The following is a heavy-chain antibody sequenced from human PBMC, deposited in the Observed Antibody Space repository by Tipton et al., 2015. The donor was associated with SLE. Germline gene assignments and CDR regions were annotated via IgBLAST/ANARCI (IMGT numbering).Heavy chain of an antibody. CDR3: ARQMQRCSACPKFFDY. D-gene: IGHD6-19*01. CDR1: GVSINTYY. J-gene: IGHJ4*02. CDR2: MYLSGST. Sequence: TLSLTCTVPGVSINTYYWAWIRQPAGKGLEWVGRMYLSGSTNYNPSLKSRVTMSIDTSRNQFSLNLGSVTAADTAIYYCARQMQRCSACPKFFDYWGQGTLVTVSS. V-gene: IGHV4-4*07.